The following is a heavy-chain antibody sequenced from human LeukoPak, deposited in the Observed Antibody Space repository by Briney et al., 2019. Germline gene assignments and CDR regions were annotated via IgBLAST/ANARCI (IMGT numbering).Heavy chain of an antibody. CDR1: GGSISSYY. J-gene: IGHJ4*02. V-gene: IGHV4-59*08. Sequence: SETLSLTCTVSGGSISSYYWSWIRQPPGKGLEWIGYIYYSGSTYYNPSLKSRVTISVDTSKNQFSLKLSSVTAADTAVYYCARRDCGGDCYSGVKIDYWGQGTLVTVSS. D-gene: IGHD2-21*01. CDR2: IYYSGST. CDR3: ARRDCGGDCYSGVKIDY.